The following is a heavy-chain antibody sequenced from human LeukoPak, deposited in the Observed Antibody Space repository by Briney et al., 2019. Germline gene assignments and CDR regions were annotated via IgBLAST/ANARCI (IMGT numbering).Heavy chain of an antibody. CDR2: IHPGDSDT. D-gene: IGHD2-21*02. CDR3: ARVVVVTATHWYFDL. Sequence: HGESLKISCEASGYIFPNYWIGWVRQVPGKGLDWMGLIHPGDSDTRYSPSFQGQVTISVDKSITTAYLQWSSLQASDTAIYFCARVVVVTATHWYFDLWGRGSLVTVFS. J-gene: IGHJ2*01. CDR1: GYIFPNYW. V-gene: IGHV5-51*01.